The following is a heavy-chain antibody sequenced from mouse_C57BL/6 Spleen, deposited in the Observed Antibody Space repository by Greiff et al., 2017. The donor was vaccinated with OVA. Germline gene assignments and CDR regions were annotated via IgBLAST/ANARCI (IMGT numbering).Heavy chain of an antibody. CDR1: GYTFTSYW. J-gene: IGHJ1*03. D-gene: IGHD1-1*01. Sequence: QVQLQQPGAELVMPGASVKLSCKASGYTFTSYWMHWVKQRPGQGLEWIGEIDPSASYTNSNQKFKGKSTLTVYKSTSTAYMQLSSLTSEDAAVYFCARECGSSYGYFDVWGTGTTVTVSS. V-gene: IGHV1-69*01. CDR2: IDPSASYT. CDR3: ARECGSSYGYFDV.